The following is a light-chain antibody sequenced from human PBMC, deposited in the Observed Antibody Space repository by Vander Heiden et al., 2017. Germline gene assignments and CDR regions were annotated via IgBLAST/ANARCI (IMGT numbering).Light chain of an antibody. J-gene: IGKJ4*01. CDR2: DAS. Sequence: EIVLTQSPPTLALSRGERAHLSCRASESVSIYLAWYQQKPGQAPRLLIYDASNRATGIPARFSGSGSGTDFTLTISSLEPEDFAVYYCQQRSNWPLTFGGGTKVEIK. CDR1: ESVSIY. CDR3: QQRSNWPLT. V-gene: IGKV3-11*01.